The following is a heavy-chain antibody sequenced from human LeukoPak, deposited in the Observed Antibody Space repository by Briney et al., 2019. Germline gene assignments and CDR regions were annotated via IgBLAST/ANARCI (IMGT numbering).Heavy chain of an antibody. Sequence: GGSLRLSCAASGFTFSTYAMTWVRQAPGRGLESVSAISDSGGYTYYADSVKGRFTISRDNSKNTLYLQMNSLRADDTAIYYCAKAEGKNPTGGRWLDWGQGTLVTVSS. CDR1: GFTFSTYA. V-gene: IGHV3-23*01. J-gene: IGHJ4*02. D-gene: IGHD6-19*01. CDR3: AKAEGKNPTGGRWLD. CDR2: ISDSGGYT.